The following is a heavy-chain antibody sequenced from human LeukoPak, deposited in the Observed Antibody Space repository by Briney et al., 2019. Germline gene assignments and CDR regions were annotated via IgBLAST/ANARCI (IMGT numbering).Heavy chain of an antibody. CDR2: ISSISGDI. D-gene: IGHD3-10*01. J-gene: IGHJ5*02. CDR1: GFTFSSNS. V-gene: IGHV3-21*01. CDR3: ARLYYYGSGSYYP. Sequence: PGGSLRLSCAASGFTFSSNSRNWVREAPGKGVEWVSSISSISGDIHYADTLKGRFSISRDNAKNSLCLQMNSLRAEDTAVYYCARLYYYGSGSYYPWGQGTLVTVSS.